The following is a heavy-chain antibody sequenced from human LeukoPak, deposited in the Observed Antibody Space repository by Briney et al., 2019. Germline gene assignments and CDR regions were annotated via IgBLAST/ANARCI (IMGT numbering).Heavy chain of an antibody. J-gene: IGHJ4*02. CDR1: GFTFSSYA. Sequence: GGSLRLSCAASGFTFSSYAMSWVRQAPGKGLEWVSAISGSGGSTYYADSVKGRFTISRDNSKNTLYLQMNSLRAEDTAVYYCAKDAFDYDFWSGYYPFDYWGQGTLVTVPS. D-gene: IGHD3-3*01. V-gene: IGHV3-23*01. CDR3: AKDAFDYDFWSGYYPFDY. CDR2: ISGSGGST.